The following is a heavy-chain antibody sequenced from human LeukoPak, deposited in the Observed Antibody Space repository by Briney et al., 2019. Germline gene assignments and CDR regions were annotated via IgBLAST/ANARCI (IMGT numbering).Heavy chain of an antibody. CDR3: ARGPYSYDSSGAFDI. CDR2: ISSSGST. J-gene: IGHJ3*02. Sequence: PSETLSLTCTVSGGSISSYYWSWIRQPAGKGLERIGSISSSGSTNYNPSLKSRVTISVDTSKNQFSLKLSSVTAADTAVYFCARGPYSYDSSGAFDIWGQGTMVTVSS. CDR1: GGSISSYY. D-gene: IGHD3-22*01. V-gene: IGHV4-4*07.